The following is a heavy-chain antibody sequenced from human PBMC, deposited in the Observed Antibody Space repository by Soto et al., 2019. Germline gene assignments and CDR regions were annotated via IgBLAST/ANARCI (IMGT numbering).Heavy chain of an antibody. CDR2: IYYSGST. J-gene: IGHJ4*02. CDR1: GGSISSSSYY. V-gene: IGHV4-39*01. Sequence: SETLSLTCTVSGGSISSSSYYWGWIRQPPGKGLEWIGSIYYSGSTYYNPSLKSRVTISVDTSKNQFSLKLSSVTAADTAVYYCARHPHTIFGVVIIPVFDYWGQGTLVNVSS. D-gene: IGHD3-3*01. CDR3: ARHPHTIFGVVIIPVFDY.